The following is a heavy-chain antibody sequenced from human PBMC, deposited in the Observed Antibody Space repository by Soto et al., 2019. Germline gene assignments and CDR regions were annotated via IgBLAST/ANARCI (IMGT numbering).Heavy chain of an antibody. CDR1: GFTFSSYA. D-gene: IGHD3-16*01. CDR2: ISYDGSNK. J-gene: IGHJ4*02. CDR3: ARAYEGDYFDY. Sequence: QVQLVESGGGVVQPGRSLRLSCAASGFTFSSYAMHWVRQAPGKGLEWVAVISYDGSNKYYADSVKGRLTISRENSKNTLYLQMNSLRAEDTAVYYCARAYEGDYFDYWGQGTLVTVSS. V-gene: IGHV3-30-3*01.